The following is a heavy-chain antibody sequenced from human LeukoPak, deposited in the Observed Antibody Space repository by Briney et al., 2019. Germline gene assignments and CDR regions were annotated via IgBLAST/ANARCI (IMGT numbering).Heavy chain of an antibody. D-gene: IGHD2-15*01. Sequence: ASETLSLTCTVSGGSISSGSYYWSWIRQPAGKGLEWIGRIYTSGSTNYNPSLKSRVTISVDTSKNQFSLKLSSVTAADTAVYYCARGDRYCSGGSCYWQSPDAFDIWGQGTMVTVSS. CDR2: IYTSGST. V-gene: IGHV4-61*02. CDR1: GGSISSGSYY. CDR3: ARGDRYCSGGSCYWQSPDAFDI. J-gene: IGHJ3*02.